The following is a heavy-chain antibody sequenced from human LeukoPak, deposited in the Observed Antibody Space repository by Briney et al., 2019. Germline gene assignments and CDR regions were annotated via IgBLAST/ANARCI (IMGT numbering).Heavy chain of an antibody. D-gene: IGHD3-3*01. J-gene: IGHJ3*02. CDR1: GFTFSSYA. CDR3: ARAIGVVILSAFDI. CDR2: ISSSSSYI. V-gene: IGHV3-21*01. Sequence: GGSLRLSCAASGFTFSSYAMSWVRQAPGKGLEWVSSISSSSSYIYYADSVKGRFTISRDNAKDSLYLQMNSLRAEDTAVYYCARAIGVVILSAFDIWGQGTMVTVSS.